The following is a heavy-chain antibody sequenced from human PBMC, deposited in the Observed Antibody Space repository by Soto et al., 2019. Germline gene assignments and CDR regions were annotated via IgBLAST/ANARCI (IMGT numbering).Heavy chain of an antibody. D-gene: IGHD6-13*01. CDR2: ISYDGSNK. V-gene: IGHV3-30*18. CDR1: GFTFSSYG. Sequence: GGSLRLSCAASGFTFSSYGMHWVRQAPGKGLEWVAVISYDGSNKYYADSVKGRFTISRDNSKNTLYLQMNSLRAEDTAVYYCAKDCGLPSAAGLYYYYGMDVWGQGTTVTVSS. J-gene: IGHJ6*02. CDR3: AKDCGLPSAAGLYYYYGMDV.